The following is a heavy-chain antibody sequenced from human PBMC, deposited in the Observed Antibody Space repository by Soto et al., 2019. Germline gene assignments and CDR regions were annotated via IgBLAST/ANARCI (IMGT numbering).Heavy chain of an antibody. CDR2: IYPGDSDT. Sequence: PRESLKNSCKGSGYSFTSYWIGWVRQMPGKGLEWMGIIYPGDSDTRYSPSFQGQVTISADKSISTAYLQWSSLKASDTAMYYCASQGSSWLGENPLGMAVWCHGNSVTVSS. D-gene: IGHD3-10*01. CDR1: GYSFTSYW. CDR3: ASQGSSWLGENPLGMAV. J-gene: IGHJ6*02. V-gene: IGHV5-51*01.